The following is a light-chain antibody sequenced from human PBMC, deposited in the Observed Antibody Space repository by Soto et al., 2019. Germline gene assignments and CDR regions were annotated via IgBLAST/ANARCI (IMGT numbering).Light chain of an antibody. CDR3: QQYGSSPL. V-gene: IGKV3-20*01. J-gene: IGKJ1*01. Sequence: EIVLTQSPGTLSLSPGERATLSCRASQSVSSSYLAWYQQKPVQAPRLLIYGASSRATGIPDRSSGSGSRTDFTLTISRLEPEDFAVYYCQQYGSSPLLGQGTKVDSK. CDR1: QSVSSSY. CDR2: GAS.